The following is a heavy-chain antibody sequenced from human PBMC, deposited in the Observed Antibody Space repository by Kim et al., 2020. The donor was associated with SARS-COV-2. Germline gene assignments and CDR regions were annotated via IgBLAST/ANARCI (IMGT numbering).Heavy chain of an antibody. J-gene: IGHJ5*02. CDR3: ARKTGGYCSSTSCYDGYNWFDP. D-gene: IGHD2-2*03. V-gene: IGHV5-51*01. CDR1: GYSFTSYW. Sequence: GESLKISCKGSGYSFTSYWIGWVRQMPGKGLEWMGIIYPGDSDTRYSPSFQGQVTISADKSISTAYLQWSSLKASDTAMYYCARKTGGYCSSTSCYDGYNWFDPWGQGTLVTVSS. CDR2: IYPGDSDT.